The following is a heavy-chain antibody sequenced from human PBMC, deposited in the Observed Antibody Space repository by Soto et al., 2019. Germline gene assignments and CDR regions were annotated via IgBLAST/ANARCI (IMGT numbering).Heavy chain of an antibody. D-gene: IGHD6-13*01. J-gene: IGHJ6*04. CDR3: ARDRGQQLIRYYYYYGMDV. CDR1: GFTFSSYS. Sequence: GGSLRLSCAASGFTFSSYSMNWVRQAPGKGLEWVSYISSSSSTIYYADSVKGRFTISRDNAKNSLYLQMNSLRDEDTAVYYSARDRGQQLIRYYYYYGMDVWGKGTKVTVSS. CDR2: ISSSSSTI. V-gene: IGHV3-48*02.